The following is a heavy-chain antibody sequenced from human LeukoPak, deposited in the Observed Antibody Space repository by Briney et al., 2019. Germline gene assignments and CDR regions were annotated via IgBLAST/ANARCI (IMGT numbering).Heavy chain of an antibody. D-gene: IGHD6-19*01. V-gene: IGHV1-18*01. CDR3: ARAGSGSGWYFDY. J-gene: IGHJ4*02. CDR2: ISPYNGNT. Sequence: GASVKVSCKASGYDFTSVGITWVRRAPGQGLEWMEWISPYNGNTRYAQKFQGRVAMTTDTSTTTAYMELRGLRFNDTAVYYCARAGSGSGWYFDYWGQGTLVTVSS. CDR1: GYDFTSVG.